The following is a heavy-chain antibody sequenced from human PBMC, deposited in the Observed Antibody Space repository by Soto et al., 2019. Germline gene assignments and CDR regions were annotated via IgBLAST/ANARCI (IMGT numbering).Heavy chain of an antibody. J-gene: IGHJ3*02. CDR2: TYYRSKWYN. CDR3: ARVRLVGGWFLDAFDI. CDR1: GDSVSSNSAA. Sequence: SQTLSLTCAISGDSVSSNSAAWNWIRQSPSRGLELLGRTYYRSKWYNDYAVSVKSRITINPDTSKNQFSLQLNSVTPEDTAVYYCARVRLVGGWFLDAFDIWGQGTMVTV. V-gene: IGHV6-1*01. D-gene: IGHD6-19*01.